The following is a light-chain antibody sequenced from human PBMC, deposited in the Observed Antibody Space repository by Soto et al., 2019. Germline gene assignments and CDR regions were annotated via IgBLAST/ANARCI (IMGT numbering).Light chain of an antibody. CDR3: QQSFSNYFT. Sequence: DIVMTQSPFALAASVGERVTITCRASQNIRGFLHWYQQKPGKAPKLLIYGTSNLESGVPSRFGGSGSGTDFTLTISGLQLEDFATYYCQQSFSNYFTFGGGTKVDTK. CDR1: QNIRGF. CDR2: GTS. J-gene: IGKJ4*01. V-gene: IGKV1-39*01.